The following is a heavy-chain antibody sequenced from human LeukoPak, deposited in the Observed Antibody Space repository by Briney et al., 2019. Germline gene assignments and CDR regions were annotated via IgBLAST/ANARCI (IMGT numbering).Heavy chain of an antibody. CDR1: GGSISSGSYY. V-gene: IGHV4-61*02. J-gene: IGHJ5*02. CDR3: ARDDRTRDWFDP. D-gene: IGHD1-14*01. Sequence: SETLSLTCTVSGGSISSGSYYWSWIRQPAGKGLEWIGRIYTSGSTHYNPSLKSRVTISVDTSKHQFSLKLSSVTAADTAVYYCARDDRTRDWFDPWGQGTLVTVSS. CDR2: IYTSGST.